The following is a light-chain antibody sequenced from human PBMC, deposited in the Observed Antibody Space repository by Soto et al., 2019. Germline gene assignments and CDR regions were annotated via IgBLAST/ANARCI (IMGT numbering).Light chain of an antibody. Sequence: EIVLTQSPGTLSLSPGERATLSCRASQSVSSSFLAWYQQKPGQAPRLLIYGASSRATGIPDRFSGSGSGTDLTLTISRLETEDFAVYYCQQYGSSPRYTFGQGTKLEIK. CDR2: GAS. CDR3: QQYGSSPRYT. V-gene: IGKV3-20*01. J-gene: IGKJ2*01. CDR1: QSVSSSF.